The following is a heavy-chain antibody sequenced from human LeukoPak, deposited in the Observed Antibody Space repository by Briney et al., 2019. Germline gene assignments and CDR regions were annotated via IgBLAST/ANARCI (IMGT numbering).Heavy chain of an antibody. CDR2: IRSKANSYAT. Sequence: SGGSLRLSCAASGFTFSGSAMHWVRQASGKGLEWVGRIRSKANSYATAYAASVKGRFTISRDDSKNTAYLQMNSLKTEDTAAYYCTRRPWVVRGGYYYYYGMDVWGQGTTVTVSS. V-gene: IGHV3-73*01. CDR3: TRRPWVVRGGYYYYYGMDV. CDR1: GFTFSGSA. J-gene: IGHJ6*02. D-gene: IGHD3-10*01.